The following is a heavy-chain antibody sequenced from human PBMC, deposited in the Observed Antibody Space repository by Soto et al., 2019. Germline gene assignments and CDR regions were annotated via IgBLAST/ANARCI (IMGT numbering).Heavy chain of an antibody. CDR1: GYTFTGYY. CDR3: ARGHYCSSTSCYVGWFDP. Sequence: ASVKVSCKASGYTFTGYYMHWVRQAPGQGLEWMGWINPNSGGTNYAQKFQGWVTMTRDTSISTAYMELSRLRSDDTAVYYCARGHYCSSTSCYVGWFDPWGQGTLVTVSS. D-gene: IGHD2-2*01. J-gene: IGHJ5*02. V-gene: IGHV1-2*04. CDR2: INPNSGGT.